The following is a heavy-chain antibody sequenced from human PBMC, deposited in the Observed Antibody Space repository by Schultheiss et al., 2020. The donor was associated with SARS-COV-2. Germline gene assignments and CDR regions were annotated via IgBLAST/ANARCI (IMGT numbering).Heavy chain of an antibody. V-gene: IGHV3-30*04. D-gene: IGHD2-15*01. CDR2: ISYDGSNK. CDR3: ARAPNRLPGWPFDL. CDR1: GFTFSSYA. J-gene: IGHJ2*01. Sequence: GGSLRLSCAASGFTFSSYAMHWVRQAPGKGLEWVAVISYDGSNKYYADSVKGRFTISRDNSKNTLYLQMNSLRVEDTAVYYCARAPNRLPGWPFDLWGRGTLVTVSS.